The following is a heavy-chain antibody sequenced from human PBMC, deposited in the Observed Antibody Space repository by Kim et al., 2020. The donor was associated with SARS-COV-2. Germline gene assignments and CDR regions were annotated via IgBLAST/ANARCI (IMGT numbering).Heavy chain of an antibody. CDR3: AGVISGSGFGEFLPFD. CDR2: IYYSGTT. Sequence: SETLSLTCTVSGGSISSGGYYWSWIRQHPGKGLEWIGYIYYSGTTYSNPSLKSRVTISVDSSKNQFFPKLSSVLAATTSVYYCAGVISGSGFGEFLPFD. V-gene: IGHV4-31*03. D-gene: IGHD3-10*01. J-gene: IGHJ4*01. CDR1: GGSISSGGYY.